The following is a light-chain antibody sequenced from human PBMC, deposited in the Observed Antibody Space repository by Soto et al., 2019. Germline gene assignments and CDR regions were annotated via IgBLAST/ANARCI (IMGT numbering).Light chain of an antibody. CDR1: QSISSS. J-gene: IGKJ4*01. CDR3: QQYNSYSLT. Sequence: DIQMTQSPSTLSASVGDRVTITCRASQSISSSLAWYQQKPGKAPNLLIYKASSLESGVPSRFSGSGSGTEFTLTISSLQPDDFATYYCQQYNSYSLTFGGGTKVDIK. V-gene: IGKV1-5*03. CDR2: KAS.